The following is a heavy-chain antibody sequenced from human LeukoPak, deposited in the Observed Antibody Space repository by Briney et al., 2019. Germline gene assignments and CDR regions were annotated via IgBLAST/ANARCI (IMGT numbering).Heavy chain of an antibody. CDR3: ARALFAGAFYGMDV. CDR2: IRYDGSNK. CDR1: GFTFSSYG. D-gene: IGHD3-10*01. Sequence: GGSLRLSCAASGFTFSSYGMHWVRQAPGKGLEWVAFIRYDGSNKYYADSVKGRFTVSRDNSKNTLYLQVNSLRAEDTAVYYRARALFAGAFYGMDVWGQGTTVTVSS. V-gene: IGHV3-30*02. J-gene: IGHJ6*02.